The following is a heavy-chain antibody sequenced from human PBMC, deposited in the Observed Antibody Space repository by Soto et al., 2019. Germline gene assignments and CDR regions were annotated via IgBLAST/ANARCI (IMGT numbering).Heavy chain of an antibody. J-gene: IGHJ4*02. CDR3: ARADGIAAAGQFDY. Sequence: QVQLVQSGAEVKKPGASVKVSCKASGYTFTGYYMHWVRQAPGQGLEWMGWINPNSGGTNYAQKFQGWVTMTRDTSISTAYMVLSRLRSDDTAVYYCARADGIAAAGQFDYWGQGTLVTVSS. V-gene: IGHV1-2*04. CDR1: GYTFTGYY. CDR2: INPNSGGT. D-gene: IGHD6-13*01.